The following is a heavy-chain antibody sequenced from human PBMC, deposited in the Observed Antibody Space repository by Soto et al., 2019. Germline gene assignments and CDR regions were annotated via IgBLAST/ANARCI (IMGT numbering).Heavy chain of an antibody. CDR2: IKEDGSDK. J-gene: IGHJ5*01. CDR1: GFTLSNFW. D-gene: IGHD1-26*01. Sequence: VQLVESGGGLVQPGGSLRLSCAASGFTLSNFWMSWVRQAPGKGLEWVASIKEDGSDKTYVDSVKGRFTISRDNAQNSLLLKISRRRVEDAAGYYCASYRKFGCSGQATPVLVSS. CDR3: ASYRKFGC. V-gene: IGHV3-7*03.